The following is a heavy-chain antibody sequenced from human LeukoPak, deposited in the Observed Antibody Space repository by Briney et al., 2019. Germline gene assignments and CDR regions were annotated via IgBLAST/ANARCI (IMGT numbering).Heavy chain of an antibody. J-gene: IGHJ3*02. CDR1: GGYLSCYY. CDR3: ARARDGYNWGAFDI. D-gene: IGHD5-24*01. CDR2: IYCSGST. Sequence: SEALFQTCTVHGGYLSCYYCSWIRRPPGKGLGWIRHIYCSGSTNYKPSLKSRVTISGDTSKNQFSLKLSSVTAADTAVYYCARARDGYNWGAFDIGGQGTMVTVSS. V-gene: IGHV4-59*01.